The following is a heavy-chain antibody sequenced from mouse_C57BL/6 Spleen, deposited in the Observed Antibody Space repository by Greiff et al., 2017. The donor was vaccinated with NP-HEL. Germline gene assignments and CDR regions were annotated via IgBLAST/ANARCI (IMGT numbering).Heavy chain of an antibody. CDR2: IWTGGGT. D-gene: IGHD1-1*01. CDR1: GFSLTSYA. Sequence: VKLVESGPGLVAPSQSLSITCTVSGFSLTSYAISWVRQPPGKGLEWLGVIWTGGGTNYNSALKSRLSISKDNSKSQVFLKMNSLQTDDTARYYCARMDYYGSSWYFDVWGTGTTVTGSS. V-gene: IGHV2-9-1*01. J-gene: IGHJ1*03. CDR3: ARMDYYGSSWYFDV.